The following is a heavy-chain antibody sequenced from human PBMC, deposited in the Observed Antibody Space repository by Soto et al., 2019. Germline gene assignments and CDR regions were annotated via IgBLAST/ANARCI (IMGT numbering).Heavy chain of an antibody. D-gene: IGHD6-13*01. CDR3: AKGGIGSIAAAGTDAFDI. CDR1: GFTFDDYA. Sequence: PGGSLRLSCAASGFTFDDYAMHWVRQAPGKGLEWVSGISWNSGSIGYADSVKGRFTISRDNAKNSLYLQMNSLRAEDTALYYCAKGGIGSIAAAGTDAFDIWGQGTVVTVSS. J-gene: IGHJ3*02. V-gene: IGHV3-9*01. CDR2: ISWNSGSI.